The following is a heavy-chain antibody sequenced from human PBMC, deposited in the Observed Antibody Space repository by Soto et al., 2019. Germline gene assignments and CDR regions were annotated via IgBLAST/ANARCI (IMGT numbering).Heavy chain of an antibody. CDR3: AIDLRGYDSYSSNARPDYGMDV. Sequence: SQTLSLTCAISGDSVSSNSAAWNWIRQSPSRGLEWLGRTYYRSKWYNDYAVSVKSRITTNPDTSKNQFSLQLNSVTPEDTAVNDSAIDLRGYDSYSSNARPDYGMDVWGQGTTVTVSS. CDR1: GDSVSSNSAA. D-gene: IGHD5-12*01. CDR2: TYYRSKWYN. J-gene: IGHJ6*02. V-gene: IGHV6-1*01.